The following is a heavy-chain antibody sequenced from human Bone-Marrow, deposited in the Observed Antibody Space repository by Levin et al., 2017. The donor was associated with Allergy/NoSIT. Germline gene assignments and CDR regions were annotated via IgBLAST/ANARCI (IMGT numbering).Heavy chain of an antibody. CDR3: TRDGDGYNGPGVWADEGDY. D-gene: IGHD5-24*01. V-gene: IGHV3-49*05. Sequence: KSGGSLRLSCTASGFTFGDYAMSWFRQAPGKGLEGVGFIRSKAYGGTTEYAASVKGRFTISRDDSKSIAYLQMNSLKTEDTAGYYGTRDGDGYNGPGVWADEGDYWGQGTLVTVSS. CDR2: IRSKAYGGTT. CDR1: GFTFGDYA. J-gene: IGHJ4*02.